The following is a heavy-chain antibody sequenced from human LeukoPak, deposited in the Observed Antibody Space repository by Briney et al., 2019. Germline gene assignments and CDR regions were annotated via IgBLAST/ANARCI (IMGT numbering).Heavy chain of an antibody. CDR2: IYPGDSDT. D-gene: IGHD3-3*01. CDR1: GYSFTSYW. Sequence: GESLKISCKGSGYSFTSYWIGWVRQMPGKGLEWMGIIYPGDSDTRYSPSFQGQVTISADKSISTAYLQWSSLKASDTAMYYCARQGTYYDFWSGSKPRYYYGMDVWGQGTTVTVSS. CDR3: ARQGTYYDFWSGSKPRYYYGMDV. J-gene: IGHJ6*02. V-gene: IGHV5-51*01.